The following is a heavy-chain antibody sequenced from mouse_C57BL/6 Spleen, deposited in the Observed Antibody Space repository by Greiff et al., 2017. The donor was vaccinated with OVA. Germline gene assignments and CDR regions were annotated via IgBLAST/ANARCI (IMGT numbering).Heavy chain of an antibody. CDR1: GYTFTDYN. D-gene: IGHD2-1*01. CDR3: ARSNLYGNWYFDV. J-gene: IGHJ1*03. Sequence: EVQLQQSGPELVKPGASVKIPCKASGYTFTDYNMDWVKQSHGKSLEWIGDINPNNGGTIYNQKFKGKATLTVDKSSSTAYMELRSLTSEDTAVYYCARSNLYGNWYFDVWGTGTTVTVSS. V-gene: IGHV1-18*01. CDR2: INPNNGGT.